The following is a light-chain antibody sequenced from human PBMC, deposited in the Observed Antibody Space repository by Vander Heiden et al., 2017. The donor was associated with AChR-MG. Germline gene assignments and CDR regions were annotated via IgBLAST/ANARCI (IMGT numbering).Light chain of an antibody. CDR2: QKD. V-gene: IGLV3-1*01. Sequence: SSQLTQPPSVSVSPGQTATITCSGDNLGDKYVSWYQQKPGQPPLLVIYQKDKRPSGIPERFSGSNSGNTATLTISGTQSVDEADFFCQAWDSRSNWVFGGGTKLTVL. J-gene: IGLJ3*02. CDR3: QAWDSRSNWV. CDR1: NLGDKY.